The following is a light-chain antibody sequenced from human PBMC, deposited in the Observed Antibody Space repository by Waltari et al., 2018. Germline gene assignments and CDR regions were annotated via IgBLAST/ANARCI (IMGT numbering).Light chain of an antibody. CDR1: QSVSSN. CDR3: QQYKNWPRT. J-gene: IGKJ2*02. V-gene: IGKV3-15*01. CDR2: GAS. Sequence: EIVMTQSPPTLSVSPGERATLPCRASQSVSSNLAWYQQKPGQASRPLIYGASTRATGIPDWFSGSSSGTEFTLSSSSLQSEDFAFYYCQQYKNWPRTFGQATRRQIK.